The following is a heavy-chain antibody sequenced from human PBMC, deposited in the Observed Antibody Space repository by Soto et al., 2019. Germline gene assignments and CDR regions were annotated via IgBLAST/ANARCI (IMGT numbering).Heavy chain of an antibody. CDR2: INSDGSST. J-gene: IGHJ4*02. CDR3: ARVQLRFLEWPSNY. CDR1: GFTFSSYW. Sequence: EVQLVESGGGLVQPGGSPRLSCAASGFTFSSYWMHWVRQAPGKGLVWVSRINSDGSSTSYADSVKGRFTISRDNAKNTLYLQMNSLRAEDTAVYYCARVQLRFLEWPSNYWGQGTLVTVSS. V-gene: IGHV3-74*01. D-gene: IGHD3-3*01.